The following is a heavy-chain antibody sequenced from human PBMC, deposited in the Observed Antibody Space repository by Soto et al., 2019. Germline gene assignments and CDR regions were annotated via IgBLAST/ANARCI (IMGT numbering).Heavy chain of an antibody. CDR2: INAGNGNT. J-gene: IGHJ4*02. CDR1: GYTFTSYA. D-gene: IGHD6-19*01. Sequence: QVQLVQSGAEVKKPGASVKVSCKASGYTFTSYAMHWVRQAPGQRLEWMGWINAGNGNTKYSQKFQDRVTITRDTSASTAYMELSSLRSEDTAVYYCARDLDTAVAGTFAYWGQGTLVTVSS. V-gene: IGHV1-3*01. CDR3: ARDLDTAVAGTFAY.